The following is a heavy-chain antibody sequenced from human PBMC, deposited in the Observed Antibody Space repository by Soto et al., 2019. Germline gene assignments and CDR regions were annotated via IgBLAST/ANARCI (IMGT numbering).Heavy chain of an antibody. CDR3: VRTILVVAAATREDY. V-gene: IGHV3-74*01. D-gene: IGHD2-15*01. CDR1: GFTFSSYW. CDR2: INSDGSST. Sequence: EVQLVESGRGLVQPGGSLRLSCAASGFTFSSYWMHWVRQAPGKGLVWVSRINSDGSSTSYADSVKGRFTISRDNAKNTLYLQMNSLRAEDTAVYYCVRTILVVAAATREDYWGQGTLVTVSS. J-gene: IGHJ4*02.